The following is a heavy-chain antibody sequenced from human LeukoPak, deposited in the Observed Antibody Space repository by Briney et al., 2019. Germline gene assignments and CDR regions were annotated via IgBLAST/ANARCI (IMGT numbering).Heavy chain of an antibody. D-gene: IGHD6-13*01. Sequence: PGGSLRLSCAASGFTFSIHAMNWVRQAPGKGLEWVSVIRGSGDYIYYADSVKGRFTISRDNSKNTLYLQMNSLSAEDTAVYYCAKGDRIAAAGTIMDYWGQGTLVTVSS. V-gene: IGHV3-23*01. J-gene: IGHJ4*02. CDR3: AKGDRIAAAGTIMDY. CDR1: GFTFSIHA. CDR2: IRGSGDYI.